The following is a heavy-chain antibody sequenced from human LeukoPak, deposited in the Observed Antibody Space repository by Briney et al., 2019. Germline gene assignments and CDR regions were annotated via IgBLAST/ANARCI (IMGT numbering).Heavy chain of an antibody. V-gene: IGHV4-38-2*01. CDR2: IYHSGTT. J-gene: IGHJ3*02. Sequence: KPSETLSLTCVVSGYSISSGYYWAWIRQPPGKGLEWIGSIYHSGTTYYKSSLKSRVTISVDTSRNQFSLKLTSVTAADTAVYYCARLGSGSDTFDIWGQGTMVTVSS. D-gene: IGHD3-10*01. CDR1: GYSISSGYY. CDR3: ARLGSGSDTFDI.